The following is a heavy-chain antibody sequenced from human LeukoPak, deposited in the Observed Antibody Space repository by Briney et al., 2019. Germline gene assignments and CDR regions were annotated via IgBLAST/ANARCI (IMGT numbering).Heavy chain of an antibody. J-gene: IGHJ6*02. V-gene: IGHV3-9*01. CDR2: ISWNSGSI. CDR1: GFTFDDYA. CDR3: AKGRAVATTRHAYYYGMDV. Sequence: PGRSLRLSCAASGFTFDDYAMHWVRQAPGKGLEWVSGISWNSGSIGYADSVKGRFTISRDNAKNSLYLQMNSLRAEDTALYHCAKGRAVATTRHAYYYGMDVWGQGTTVTVS. D-gene: IGHD5-12*01.